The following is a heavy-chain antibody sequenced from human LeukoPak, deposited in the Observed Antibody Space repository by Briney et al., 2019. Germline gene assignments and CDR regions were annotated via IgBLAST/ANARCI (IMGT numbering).Heavy chain of an antibody. CDR2: FDPEEDDT. CDR3: ATNSGSYFLY. Sequence: ASVKVSCKVSGYSLTELSMDWERQAPGKGLEWMGGFDPEEDDTIYAQKFQGRVTMTEDTSTDTAYMELSSLRSEDTAVYYCATNSGSYFLYRGQGTLVTVSS. D-gene: IGHD1-26*01. V-gene: IGHV1-24*01. CDR1: GYSLTELS. J-gene: IGHJ4*02.